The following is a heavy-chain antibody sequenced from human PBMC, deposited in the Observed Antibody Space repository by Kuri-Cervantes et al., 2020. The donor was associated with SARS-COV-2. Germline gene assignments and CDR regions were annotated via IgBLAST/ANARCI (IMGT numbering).Heavy chain of an antibody. Sequence: GRSLRLSCADSGFTFSSYSMNWVRQAPGKGLEWVSYISSSSSYIYYADSVKGRFTISRDNAKNSLYLQMNSLRAEDTAVYYCARGLKTIFGVVIANFDYWGQGTLVTVSS. J-gene: IGHJ4*02. CDR3: ARGLKTIFGVVIANFDY. V-gene: IGHV3-21*01. CDR1: GFTFSSYS. D-gene: IGHD3-3*01. CDR2: ISSSSSYI.